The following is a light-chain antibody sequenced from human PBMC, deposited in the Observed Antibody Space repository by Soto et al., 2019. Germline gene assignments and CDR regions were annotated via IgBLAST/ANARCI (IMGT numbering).Light chain of an antibody. CDR1: QSLLHIDGKTY. J-gene: IGKJ5*01. V-gene: IGKV2D-29*01. CDR3: VQNPQLPRFT. CDR2: EVS. Sequence: DIVMTQTPLSLSVTPGQPASISCKSSQSLLHIDGKTYLYWYLQQSGQPPQLLISEVSHRFSGEPNRYNVNGSETDLNVTTSRVNAEDVRVYYCVQNPQLPRFTFGQGTRLE.